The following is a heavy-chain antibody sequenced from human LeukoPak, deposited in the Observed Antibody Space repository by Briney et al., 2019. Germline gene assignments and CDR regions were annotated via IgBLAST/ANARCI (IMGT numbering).Heavy chain of an antibody. CDR2: IYYSGST. CDR1: GGSISSYY. Sequence: SGTLSLTCTVAGGSISSYYWSWIRQPPGKGLEWIGYIYYSGSTNYNPSLKSRVTISVDTSKNQFSLKLSSVTAAETAVYYCARLGYDFWSRYFERTCQFDYRGQGTLVTVSS. V-gene: IGHV4-59*01. J-gene: IGHJ4*02. D-gene: IGHD3-3*01. CDR3: ARLGYDFWSRYFERTCQFDY.